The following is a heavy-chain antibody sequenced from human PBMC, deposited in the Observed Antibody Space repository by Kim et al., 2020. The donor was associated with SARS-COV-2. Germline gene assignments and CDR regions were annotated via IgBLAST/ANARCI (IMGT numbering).Heavy chain of an antibody. Sequence: GGSLRLSCAVSGLAVSTSYMSWVRQAPWKGLEWVSVLYSGGDTYYGDSVKGRFTVSRDDSKNTLYRQMNSLRADDTAIYYCARDLMDPVYYYYIGVDVWGQGTTVSVS. CDR3: ARDLMDPVYYYYIGVDV. CDR2: LYSGGDT. V-gene: IGHV3-53*01. J-gene: IGHJ6*02. D-gene: IGHD2-2*03. CDR1: GLAVSTSY.